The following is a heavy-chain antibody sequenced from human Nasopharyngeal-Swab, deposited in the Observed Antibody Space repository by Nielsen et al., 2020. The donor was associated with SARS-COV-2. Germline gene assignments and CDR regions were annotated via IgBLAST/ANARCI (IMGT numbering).Heavy chain of an antibody. CDR3: AKGQGSSSYGMDV. CDR2: ISYDGSNK. J-gene: IGHJ6*02. Sequence: VRQAPGKGLEWVAVISYDGSNKYYADSVKGRFTIPRDNSKNTLYLQMNSLRAEDTAVYYCAKGQGSSSYGMDVWGQGTTVTVSS. V-gene: IGHV3-30*18. D-gene: IGHD6-6*01.